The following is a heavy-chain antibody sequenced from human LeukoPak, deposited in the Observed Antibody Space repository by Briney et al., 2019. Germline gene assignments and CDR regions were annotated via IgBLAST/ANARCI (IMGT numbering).Heavy chain of an antibody. CDR1: GYTFTGYY. V-gene: IGHV1-2*02. CDR2: INPNSGGT. Sequence: ASVKVFCKASGYTFTGYYMHWVRQAPGQGLEWMGWINPNSGGTKYAQKLQRRVTITRDTSISTAYLELSRLRADDTAVYYCARDSSGWGPTRIFDYWGQGALVTVCS. CDR3: ARDSSGWGPTRIFDY. D-gene: IGHD6-19*01. J-gene: IGHJ4*02.